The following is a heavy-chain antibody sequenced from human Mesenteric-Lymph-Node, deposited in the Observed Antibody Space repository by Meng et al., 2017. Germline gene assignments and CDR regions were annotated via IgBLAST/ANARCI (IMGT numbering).Heavy chain of an antibody. D-gene: IGHD3-9*01. Sequence: SETLSLTCTVSGDSISSSNFYWSWIRQPPGKGLEWIGYIYYSGSTNYNPSLKSRVTISVDTSKNQFSLKLSSVTAADTAVYYCARVLRYFDWLPKSGGHFDYWGQGTLVTVSS. CDR2: IYYSGST. CDR3: ARVLRYFDWLPKSGGHFDY. CDR1: GDSISSSNFY. J-gene: IGHJ4*02. V-gene: IGHV4-61*01.